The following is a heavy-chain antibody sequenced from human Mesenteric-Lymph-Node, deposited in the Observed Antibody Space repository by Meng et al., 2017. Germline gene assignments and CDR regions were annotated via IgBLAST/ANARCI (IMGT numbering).Heavy chain of an antibody. CDR3: ARERPGGMATTPYFDY. V-gene: IGHV1-69*10. Sequence: QVHLLQSGAAVKKPGASVRVSCEASGYTFASYGISWLRQAPGQGLEWMGGIIPILGIANYAQKFQGRVTITADKSTSTAYMELSSLRSEDTAVYYCARERPGGMATTPYFDYWGQGTLVTVSS. CDR1: GYTFASYG. J-gene: IGHJ4*02. CDR2: IIPILGIA. D-gene: IGHD5-24*01.